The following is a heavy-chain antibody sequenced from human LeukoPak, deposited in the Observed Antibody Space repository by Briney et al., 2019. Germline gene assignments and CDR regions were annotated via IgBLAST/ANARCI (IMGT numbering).Heavy chain of an antibody. CDR1: GFTFSSYS. V-gene: IGHV3-21*01. D-gene: IGHD3-3*01. CDR3: ARDNDFWSGYFPPFGY. Sequence: GGSLRLSCAASGFTFSSYSMNWVRQAPGKGLEWVSSISSSSSSYIYYADSVKGRFTISRDNAKNSLYLQMNSLRAEDTAVHYCARDNDFWSGYFPPFGYWGQGTLVTVSS. J-gene: IGHJ4*02. CDR2: ISSSSSSYI.